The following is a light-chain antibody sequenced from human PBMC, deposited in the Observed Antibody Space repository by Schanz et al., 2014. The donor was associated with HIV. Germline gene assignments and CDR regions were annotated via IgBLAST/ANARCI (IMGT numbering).Light chain of an antibody. CDR2: GNK. V-gene: IGLV1-40*01. CDR3: QSYDSSLSGVV. CDR1: TSNIGGRYD. Sequence: QSGLTQPPSVSGAPGQRVTISCSGSTSNIGGRYDVHWAQHPPGTAPKLLIYGNKYRPSGVPGRFSGSKSGTSASLAITGLQAEDEADYYCQSYDSSLSGVVFGGGTKLTVL. J-gene: IGLJ2*01.